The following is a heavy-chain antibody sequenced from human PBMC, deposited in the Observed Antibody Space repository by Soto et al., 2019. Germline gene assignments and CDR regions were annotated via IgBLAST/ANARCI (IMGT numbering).Heavy chain of an antibody. V-gene: IGHV1-69*02. CDR2: IIPMLAIT. D-gene: IGHD6-13*01. CDR1: GGTFNVYT. Sequence: QVQLVQSGAEVKKPGSSVKVSCKASGGTFNVYTIIWVRQAPGQGLEWMGRIIPMLAITNYAQRLQGRVTLTADTSTTTAYMELSSLTSEAAAVYYCALGSWSGETCAIGGQGTLVTVSS. J-gene: IGHJ3*02. CDR3: ALGSWSGETCAI.